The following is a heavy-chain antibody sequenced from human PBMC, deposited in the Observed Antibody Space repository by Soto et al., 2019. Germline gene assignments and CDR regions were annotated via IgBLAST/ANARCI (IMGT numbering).Heavy chain of an antibody. CDR2: INSDGSVT. Sequence: GGSLRLSCAVSGFTLSGSWMHWVRQAPGKGLVWVSLINSDGSVTIYADSVKGRFTISRDNAKNTLSLQMNSLRAEDTAVYYCTRNAHWSYDYWGQGVLVTVS. J-gene: IGHJ4*02. CDR1: GFTLSGSW. V-gene: IGHV3-74*01. CDR3: TRNAHWSYDY. D-gene: IGHD1-26*01.